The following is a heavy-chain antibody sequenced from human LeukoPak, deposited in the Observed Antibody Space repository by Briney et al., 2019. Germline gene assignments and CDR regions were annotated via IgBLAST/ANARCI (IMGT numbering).Heavy chain of an antibody. CDR2: IVVGSGNT. CDR1: GFTFTGSA. CDR3: AADLRFGELALNY. J-gene: IGHJ4*02. D-gene: IGHD3-10*01. Sequence: SVKVSCKASGFTFTGSAMQWVRQARGQRLEWIGWIVVGSGNTNYAEKFQERVTITRDMSTSTAYMELSGLRSEDTAVYYCAADLRFGELALNYWGQGTLVTVSS. V-gene: IGHV1-58*02.